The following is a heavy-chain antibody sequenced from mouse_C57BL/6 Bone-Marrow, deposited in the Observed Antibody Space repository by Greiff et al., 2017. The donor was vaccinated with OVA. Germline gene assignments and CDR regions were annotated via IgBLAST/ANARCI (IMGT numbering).Heavy chain of an antibody. CDR3: ARGDDSFAY. CDR2: INPGSGGT. D-gene: IGHD2-4*01. J-gene: IGHJ3*01. V-gene: IGHV1-54*01. CDR1: GYAFTNYL. Sequence: VQLQQSGAELVRPGTSVKVSCKASGYAFTNYLIEWVKQRPGQGLEWIGVINPGSGGTNYNEKFKGKATLTADKSSSTAYMQLSSLTSEDSAVYFCARGDDSFAYWGQGTLVTVSA.